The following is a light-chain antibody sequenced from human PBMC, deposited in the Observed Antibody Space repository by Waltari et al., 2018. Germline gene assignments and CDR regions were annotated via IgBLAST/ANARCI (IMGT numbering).Light chain of an antibody. CDR3: QQYNKSPYT. CDR2: GAS. Sequence: MGVTQSPGTLSLSPGERATLSCRASQSLDSTYSAWYQLKPGQAPRLLIYGASSRAAGIPERFSDSGSGTDFTLTISRLEPEDFAVYYCQQYNKSPYTFGQGTKLRIK. CDR1: QSLDSTY. J-gene: IGKJ2*01. V-gene: IGKV3-20*01.